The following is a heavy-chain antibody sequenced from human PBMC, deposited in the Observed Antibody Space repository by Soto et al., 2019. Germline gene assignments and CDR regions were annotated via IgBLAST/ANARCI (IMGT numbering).Heavy chain of an antibody. Sequence: GGSLRLSCVPSGFTFSSYGMHLVRQAPGKGLEWVAVIWYDGSNKYYADSVKGRFTISRDNSKNTLYLQMNSLRAEDTAVYYCVVVARDDAFDIWGQGTMVTVSS. CDR2: IWYDGSNK. D-gene: IGHD3-22*01. CDR3: VVVARDDAFDI. V-gene: IGHV3-33*01. CDR1: GFTFSSYG. J-gene: IGHJ3*02.